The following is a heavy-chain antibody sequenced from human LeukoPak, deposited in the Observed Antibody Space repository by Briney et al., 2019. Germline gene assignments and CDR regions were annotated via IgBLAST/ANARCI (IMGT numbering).Heavy chain of an antibody. J-gene: IGHJ5*02. CDR2: ISTYNGNI. Sequence: GASVKVSCKASGYTFTKYAISWVRQAPGQGLEWMGWISTYNGNINYAQKFQGRVTLTTDTSTSTAYMELRSLRSDDTAMYYCARNYYGSGRYYNVEGWFDPWGQGTLVTVSS. V-gene: IGHV1-18*01. CDR1: GYTFTKYA. D-gene: IGHD3-10*01. CDR3: ARNYYGSGRYYNVEGWFDP.